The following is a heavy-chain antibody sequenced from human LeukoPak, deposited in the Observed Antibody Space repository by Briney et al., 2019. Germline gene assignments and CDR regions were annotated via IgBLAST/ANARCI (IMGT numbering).Heavy chain of an antibody. V-gene: IGHV3-48*02. CDR1: GFTSSSYS. J-gene: IGHJ4*02. Sequence: PGGSLRLSCAASGFTSSSYSMNWVRQAPGKGLEWVSYISSSSSTIYYADSVKGRFTISRDNAKNSLYLQMNSLRDEDTAVYYCARDRNYYDSSGYYFFDYWGQGTLVTVSS. CDR3: ARDRNYYDSSGYYFFDY. D-gene: IGHD3-22*01. CDR2: ISSSSSTI.